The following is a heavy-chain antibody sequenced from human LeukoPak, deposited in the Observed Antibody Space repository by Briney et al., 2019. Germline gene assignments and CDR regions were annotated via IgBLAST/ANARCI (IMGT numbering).Heavy chain of an antibody. V-gene: IGHV4-34*01. J-gene: IGHJ4*02. CDR1: GGSFSGYY. CDR3: SGGDSGDFDY. CDR2: INHSGST. D-gene: IGHD2-15*01. Sequence: PSETLSLTCAVYGGSFSGYYWSWIRQPPGKGLEWIGEINHSGSTNYNPSLKSRVTISVDTSKNQFSLKLSSVTAADTAVYYCSGGDSGDFDYWGQGTLATVSS.